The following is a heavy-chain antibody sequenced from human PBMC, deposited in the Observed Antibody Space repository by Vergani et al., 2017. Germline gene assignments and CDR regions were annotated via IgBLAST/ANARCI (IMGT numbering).Heavy chain of an antibody. CDR1: GYTFTGYY. J-gene: IGHJ5*02. V-gene: IGHV1-2*02. CDR2: INPNSGGT. Sequence: QVQLVQSGAEVKKPGASVKVSCKASGYTFTGYYMHWVRQAPGQGLEWMGWINPNSGGTNYAQKFQGRVTMTRDTSIRTAYMELSRLRVDDTAVYYCTRDKYYGGNSRWFDPWGQGTLVTVSS. D-gene: IGHD4-23*01. CDR3: TRDKYYGGNSRWFDP.